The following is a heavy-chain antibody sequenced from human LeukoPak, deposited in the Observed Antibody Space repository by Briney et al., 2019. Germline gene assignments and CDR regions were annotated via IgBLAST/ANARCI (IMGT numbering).Heavy chain of an antibody. V-gene: IGHV4-59*08. D-gene: IGHD3-3*01. CDR1: GVSISNHY. CDR3: ARGWSLDY. CDR2: IYYTGTT. Sequence: SETLSLTCTVSGVSISNHYSSWIRQPPGKGLEWIGYIYYTGTTKYNPSLKSRVTISVDTSKNLFSLKVSSVTDVDTAVYYCARGWSLDYWGQGTLVTVPS. J-gene: IGHJ4*02.